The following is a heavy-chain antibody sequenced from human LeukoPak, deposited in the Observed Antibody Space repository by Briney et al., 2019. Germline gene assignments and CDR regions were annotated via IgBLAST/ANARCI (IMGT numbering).Heavy chain of an antibody. V-gene: IGHV3-30*02. CDR3: AKGVKRIVVVTAQHYLDY. Sequence: GGSLRLSCAASGFTFSNYDMHWVRQAPGKGLEWVTFIRSDGSNKYYADSVKGRFTISRDNSKNTLYLQMNTLIADDTAVYYCAKGVKRIVVVTAQHYLDYWGQGTLVTVSS. D-gene: IGHD2-21*02. CDR1: GFTFSNYD. CDR2: IRSDGSNK. J-gene: IGHJ4*02.